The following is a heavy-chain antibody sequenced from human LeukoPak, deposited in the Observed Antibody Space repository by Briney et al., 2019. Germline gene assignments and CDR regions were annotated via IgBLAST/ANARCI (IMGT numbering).Heavy chain of an antibody. D-gene: IGHD2-21*01. Sequence: GGSLRLSCAASGFTFSRNGMTWARQAPGKGLEWVSAISGSGGSTYYADSVKGRFTISRDNSKNTLYLQMNSLRAEDTAVYYCAKLWTVYYYYMDVWGKGTTVTVSS. J-gene: IGHJ6*03. CDR1: GFTFSRNG. CDR3: AKLWTVYYYYMDV. CDR2: ISGSGGST. V-gene: IGHV3-23*01.